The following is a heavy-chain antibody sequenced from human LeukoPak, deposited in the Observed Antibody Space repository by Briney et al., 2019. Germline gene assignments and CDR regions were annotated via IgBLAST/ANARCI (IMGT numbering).Heavy chain of an antibody. V-gene: IGHV3-23*01. CDR2: ISGSGGST. CDR1: GFTFSSYG. CDR3: AKDRGPGGSYPPPLDY. J-gene: IGHJ4*02. D-gene: IGHD1-26*01. Sequence: GGTLRLSCAASGFTFSSYGMSWVRQAPGKGLEWVSAISGSGGSTYYADSVKGRFTISRDNSKNTLYLQMNSLRAEDTAVYYCAKDRGPGGSYPPPLDYWGQGTLVTVSS.